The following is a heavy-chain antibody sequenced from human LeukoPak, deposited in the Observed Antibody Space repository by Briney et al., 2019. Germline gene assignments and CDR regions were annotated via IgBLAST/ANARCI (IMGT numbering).Heavy chain of an antibody. Sequence: KASETLSLTCAVYGGPFTGNYWRWIRQPPGKGLEWIGEINHSGSTKYNPSLKSRVTMSVDASTNQFFLRLTSVTAADTAVYYCACNAVRYSAYDREEDPSDIWGQGTMVTVSS. CDR3: ACNAVRYSAYDREEDPSDI. J-gene: IGHJ3*02. CDR1: GGPFTGNY. CDR2: INHSGST. V-gene: IGHV4-34*01. D-gene: IGHD5-12*01.